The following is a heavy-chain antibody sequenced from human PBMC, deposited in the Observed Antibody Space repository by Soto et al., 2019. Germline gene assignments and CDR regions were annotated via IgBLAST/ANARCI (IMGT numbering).Heavy chain of an antibody. CDR1: GFTFTSSA. V-gene: IGHV1-58*02. CDR2: IVVGSGNT. J-gene: IGHJ6*02. Sequence: SVKVSCKASGFTFTSSAMQWVRQARGQRLEWIGWIVVGSGNTNYAQKFQERVTITRDMSTSTAYMELSSLRSEDTAVYYCAASYYYDSSGYYQPAYYGMDVWGQGTTVTVSS. D-gene: IGHD3-22*01. CDR3: AASYYYDSSGYYQPAYYGMDV.